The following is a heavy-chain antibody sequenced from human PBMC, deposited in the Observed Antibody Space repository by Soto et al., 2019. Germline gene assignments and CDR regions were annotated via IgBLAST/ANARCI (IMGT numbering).Heavy chain of an antibody. D-gene: IGHD3-22*01. V-gene: IGHV4-31*03. J-gene: IGHJ6*02. CDR1: GGSISSGGYY. CDR2: IYYSGST. CDR3: ARGGGYLRSLYYYYGMDV. Sequence: TLSLTCTVSGGSISSGGYYWTWIRQHPGKGLEWIGYIYYSGSTYYNPSLTSRVTISVDTSKNQFSLKLSSVTAADTAVYYCARGGGYLRSLYYYYGMDVWGQGTTVTAP.